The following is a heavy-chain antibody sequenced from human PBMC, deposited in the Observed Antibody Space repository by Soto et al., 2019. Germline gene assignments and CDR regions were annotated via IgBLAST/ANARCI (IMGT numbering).Heavy chain of an antibody. Sequence: SESLSLTCTVSVSSISSYYWSWIRQPPGKGLEWIGYIYYSGSTNYNPSLKSRVTISVDTSKNQFSLKLSSVTAADTAVYYCARQNTIFGVVRYYFDYWGQGTLVTVSS. V-gene: IGHV4-59*08. CDR1: VSSISSYY. CDR2: IYYSGST. D-gene: IGHD3-3*01. J-gene: IGHJ4*02. CDR3: ARQNTIFGVVRYYFDY.